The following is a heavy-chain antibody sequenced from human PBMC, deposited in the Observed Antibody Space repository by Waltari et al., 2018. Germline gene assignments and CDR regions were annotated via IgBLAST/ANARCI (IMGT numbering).Heavy chain of an antibody. J-gene: IGHJ5*02. D-gene: IGHD2-21*02. Sequence: VQLQESGPSLLKPSETLSLICTVSVGSIRGFYWSWVRQPPGKGLDWIGYIYYTGSTNFNPSLKSRVTMSVDTSKNQFSLKLSSVTAADTAFYYCARGGGGDWEWFDPWGQGTLVTVSS. V-gene: IGHV4-59*01. CDR1: VGSIRGFY. CDR2: IYYTGST. CDR3: ARGGGGDWEWFDP.